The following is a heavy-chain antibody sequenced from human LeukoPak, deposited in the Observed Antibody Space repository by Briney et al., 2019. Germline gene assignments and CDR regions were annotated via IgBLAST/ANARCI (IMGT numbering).Heavy chain of an antibody. CDR2: FDPEDGET. Sequence: ASVKVSCKVSGYTLTELSMHWVRQAPGKGLEWMGGFDPEDGETSYAQKFQGRVTMTRDMSTSTVYMELSSLRSEDTAVYYCAREDGYMTWGSNDYWGQGTLVTVSS. D-gene: IGHD5-24*01. V-gene: IGHV1-24*01. CDR1: GYTLTELS. J-gene: IGHJ4*02. CDR3: AREDGYMTWGSNDY.